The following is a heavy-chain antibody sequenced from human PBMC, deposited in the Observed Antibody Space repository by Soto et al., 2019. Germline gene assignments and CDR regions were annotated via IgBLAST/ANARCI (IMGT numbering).Heavy chain of an antibody. Sequence: ASVKVSCKASGYIFTNYGFNWVRQAPGQGLEWMGWISPYNATTNSARKFQGRVTMTADESTSTAYMELSSLRSEDTAVYYCASVVDNWNYRGAFDIWGQGTMVTVSS. CDR2: ISPYNATT. CDR3: ASVVDNWNYRGAFDI. D-gene: IGHD1-7*01. CDR1: GYIFTNYG. J-gene: IGHJ3*02. V-gene: IGHV1-18*01.